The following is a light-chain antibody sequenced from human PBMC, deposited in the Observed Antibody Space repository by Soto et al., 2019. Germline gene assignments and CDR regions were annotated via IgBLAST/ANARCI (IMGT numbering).Light chain of an antibody. CDR2: GAS. CDR3: QQYGSSPPYT. CDR1: QSVSSSY. J-gene: IGKJ2*01. Sequence: EIVLTHSPGTLSLSPGERATLSCRASQSVSSSYLAWYQHKPGQAPRLLIYGASTRATGIPDRFSGSGSGTDFTLTISRLEPEDFAVYYCQQYGSSPPYTFGQGTKLEIK. V-gene: IGKV3-20*01.